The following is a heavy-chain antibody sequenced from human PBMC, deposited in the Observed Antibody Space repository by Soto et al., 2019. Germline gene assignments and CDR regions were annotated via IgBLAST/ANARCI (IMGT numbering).Heavy chain of an antibody. Sequence: SETLSLTCTVSGGSISSSSYYWGWIRQPPGKGLEWIGSIYYSGSTYYNPSLKSRVTISVDTSKNQFSLKLSSVTAADTAVYYCARSRRVLRFLEWSINYYYYYGMDVWGQGTTVT. CDR3: ARSRRVLRFLEWSINYYYYYGMDV. V-gene: IGHV4-39*01. CDR2: IYYSGST. J-gene: IGHJ6*02. CDR1: GGSISSSSYY. D-gene: IGHD3-3*01.